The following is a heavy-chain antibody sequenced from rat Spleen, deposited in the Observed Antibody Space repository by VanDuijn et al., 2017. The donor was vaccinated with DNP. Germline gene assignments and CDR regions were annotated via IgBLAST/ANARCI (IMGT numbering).Heavy chain of an antibody. CDR1: GFTLSDYN. J-gene: IGHJ2*01. CDR3: ARPDY. CDR2: ISRDGSSI. Sequence: EVRLVESGGGLVQPGRSLKLSCAASGFTLSDYNMAWVRQAPKKGLEWVGTISRDGSSIDYRDSVKGRFTISRDNGKSTLYLQMDSLRSEDTATYYCARPDYWGQGVMVTVSS. V-gene: IGHV5-7*01.